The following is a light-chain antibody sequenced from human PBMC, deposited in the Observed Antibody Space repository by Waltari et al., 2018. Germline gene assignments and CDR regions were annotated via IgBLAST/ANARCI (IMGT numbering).Light chain of an antibody. CDR3: KSRGSGFYWV. CDR1: PVRNHY. Sequence: SSELTQDPDVSVALGQTVSITCQGDPVRNHYATWYQQKPGQAPILVIFGENRRPPGISDRFSGSISGNTASLTISGAQAEDEADYYCKSRGSGFYWVFGGGTKLTVL. V-gene: IGLV3-19*01. J-gene: IGLJ3*02. CDR2: GEN.